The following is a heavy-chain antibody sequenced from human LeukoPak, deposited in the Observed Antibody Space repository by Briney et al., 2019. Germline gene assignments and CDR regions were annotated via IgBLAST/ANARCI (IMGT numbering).Heavy chain of an antibody. CDR1: GFTFSTYV. D-gene: IGHD3-9*01. CDR3: SKESGYDTDFDY. J-gene: IGHJ4*02. Sequence: PGESLRLSCATSGFTFSTYVMSWVRQAPGKGLEWVSGISGSGDNTYYADSVKGRFTISRDNSKNTLYLPMNSLRAEDNAVNYFSKESGYDTDFDYWGQVTLVTVSS. V-gene: IGHV3-23*01. CDR2: ISGSGDNT.